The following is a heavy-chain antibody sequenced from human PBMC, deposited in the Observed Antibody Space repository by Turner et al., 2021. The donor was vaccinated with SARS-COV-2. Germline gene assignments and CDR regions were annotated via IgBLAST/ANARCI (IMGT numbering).Heavy chain of an antibody. Sequence: QVQLVESGGGVVQPGRSLRLSCAASGFTFSSYAMYWVRQAPGKGLEWVAVISYDGDNKYYADSVKGQFTISRDNSKNTLYLQMNSLRAEDTAVYYCARPHSGSYSAYFDYWGQGTLVSVSS. CDR1: GFTFSSYA. J-gene: IGHJ4*02. CDR2: ISYDGDNK. CDR3: ARPHSGSYSAYFDY. V-gene: IGHV3-30*04. D-gene: IGHD1-26*01.